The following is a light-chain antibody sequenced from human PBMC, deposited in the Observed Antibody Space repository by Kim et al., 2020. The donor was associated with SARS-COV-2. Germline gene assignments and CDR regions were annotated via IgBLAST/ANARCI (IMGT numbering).Light chain of an antibody. CDR1: SSKNGSNT. J-gene: IGLJ1*01. CDR2: SNN. V-gene: IGLV1-44*01. CDR3: AAWDDSLNGRV. Sequence: GQRVTGTCSGSSSKNGSNTVNWYQQLPGTAPKLLIYSNNQRPSGVPDRFSGSKSGTSASLAISGLQSEDEADYYCAAWDDSLNGRVFGTGTKVTVL.